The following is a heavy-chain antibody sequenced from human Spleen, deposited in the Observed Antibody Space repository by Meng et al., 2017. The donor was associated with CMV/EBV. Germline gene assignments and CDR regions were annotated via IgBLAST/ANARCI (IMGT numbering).Heavy chain of an antibody. V-gene: IGHV3-30*04. CDR2: ISYDGSNK. CDR3: ARDLRPTTGLLGYFDS. J-gene: IGHJ4*02. CDR1: GFTFSSYA. D-gene: IGHD2-8*02. Sequence: SGFTFSSYAMHWVRQAPGKGLEWVAVISYDGSNKYYADSVKGRFTISRDNSKNTLYLQMNSLRAEDTAVYYCARDLRPTTGLLGYFDSWGQGTLVTVSS.